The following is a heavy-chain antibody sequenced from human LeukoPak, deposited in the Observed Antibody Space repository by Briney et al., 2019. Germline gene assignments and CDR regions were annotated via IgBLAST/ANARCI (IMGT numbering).Heavy chain of an antibody. Sequence: GGPLQISCQGSGVPFANYCIGGARQLPGKGLEWLGITYPGDSDTRYNPSIQGQVHISADKSISTAYLQWSSLKASDTAMYYCAMYFGAGSYQFDFWGQGARVTVSS. V-gene: IGHV5-51*01. CDR1: GVPFANYC. D-gene: IGHD3-10*01. J-gene: IGHJ4*02. CDR3: AMYFGAGSYQFDF. CDR2: TYPGDSDT.